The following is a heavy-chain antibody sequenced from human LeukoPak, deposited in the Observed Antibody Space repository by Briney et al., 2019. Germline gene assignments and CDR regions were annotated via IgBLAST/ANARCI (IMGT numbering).Heavy chain of an antibody. J-gene: IGHJ5*02. Sequence: PSETLSLTCTVSGGSISTTNYYWGWIRQPPGKGLEWIGSIYFSGNTYYNPSLESRVTISVDTSKNQFSLKLSSVTAADTAVYYCARHDDSSGEGWFDPWGQGTLVTVSS. CDR3: ARHDDSSGEGWFDP. CDR2: IYFSGNT. CDR1: GGSISTTNYY. D-gene: IGHD6-19*01. V-gene: IGHV4-39*01.